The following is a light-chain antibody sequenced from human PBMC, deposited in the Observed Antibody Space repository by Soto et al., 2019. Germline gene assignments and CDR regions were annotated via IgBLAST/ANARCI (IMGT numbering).Light chain of an antibody. J-gene: IGKJ3*01. CDR3: QQSYGTPIL. V-gene: IGKV1-39*01. CDR1: QNINNY. CDR2: SAT. Sequence: DIQMTQSPSSLSASVGDRVTIICQSSQNINNYLNWYQQKPGKAPKLLIYSATNLQNGVPSRFSGRGFGTEFTLTVSSLQPEDFATYFCQQSYGTPILFGPGTKVDIK.